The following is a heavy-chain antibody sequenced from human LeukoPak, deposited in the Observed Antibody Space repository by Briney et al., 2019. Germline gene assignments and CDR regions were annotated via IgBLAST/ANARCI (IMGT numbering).Heavy chain of an antibody. D-gene: IGHD1-1*01. V-gene: IGHV1-18*01. Sequence: ASVKVSCKASGYTFTSYGISWVRQAPGQGLEWMGWISAYNGNTNYAQKLQGRVTMTTDTSTSTAYMELRSLRSDDTAVYYCARDTVGELQLEAFDIWGQGTMVTVSS. CDR1: GYTFTSYG. J-gene: IGHJ3*02. CDR2: ISAYNGNT. CDR3: ARDTVGELQLEAFDI.